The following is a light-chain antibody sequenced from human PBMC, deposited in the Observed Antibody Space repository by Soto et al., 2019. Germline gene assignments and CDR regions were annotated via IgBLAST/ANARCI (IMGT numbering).Light chain of an antibody. J-gene: IGLJ1*01. Sequence: QSVLTQPASVSGSPGQSITISCTGTSSDVGGYNYVSWYQQYPGKAPKLMIYEVNNRPSGVSNRFSGSKSGNTASLTISGLQAEDEADYYCSSYTTTNTYVFGTGTKVTV. CDR3: SSYTTTNTYV. CDR1: SSDVGGYNY. V-gene: IGLV2-14*01. CDR2: EVN.